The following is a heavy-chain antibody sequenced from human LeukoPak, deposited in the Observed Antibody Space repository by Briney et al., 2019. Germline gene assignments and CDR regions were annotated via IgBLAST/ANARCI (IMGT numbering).Heavy chain of an antibody. D-gene: IGHD5-24*01. Sequence: SETLSLTCTVSGGSISSYYWSWIRQPPGKGLEWIGYIYYSGSTNYNPSLKSRVTISVDTSKNQFFLKLSSVTAADTAVYYCARDSGRWLQYSYFDYWGQGTLVTVSS. V-gene: IGHV4-59*01. CDR2: IYYSGST. CDR3: ARDSGRWLQYSYFDY. CDR1: GGSISSYY. J-gene: IGHJ4*02.